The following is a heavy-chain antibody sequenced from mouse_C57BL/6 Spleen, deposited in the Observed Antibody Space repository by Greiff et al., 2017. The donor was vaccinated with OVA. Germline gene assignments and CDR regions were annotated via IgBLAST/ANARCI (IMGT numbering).Heavy chain of an antibody. CDR3: ARSNYSNPYAMDY. V-gene: IGHV1-26*01. CDR1: GYTFTDYY. CDR2: INPNNGGT. J-gene: IGHJ4*01. D-gene: IGHD2-5*01. Sequence: EVQLQQSGPELVKPGASVKISCKASGYTFTDYYMNWVKQSHGKSLEWIGDINPNNGGTSYNQKFKGKATLTVDKSSSTAYMELRSLTSEDSAVYYCARSNYSNPYAMDYWGQGTSVTVSS.